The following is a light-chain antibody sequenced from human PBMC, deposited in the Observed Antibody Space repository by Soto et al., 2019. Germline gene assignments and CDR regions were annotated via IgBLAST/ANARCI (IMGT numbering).Light chain of an antibody. J-gene: IGKJ2*01. CDR2: DAS. CDR3: QQFHTYYT. V-gene: IGKV1-5*01. Sequence: DIQMTQSPSTLSASVGDRVTITCRASQNLNAWLAWYQQKPGKAPKLLISDASNLESGVSSRFSGSGYGTEFTLTISSLQPDDFATYYCQQFHTYYTFGQGTKLEIK. CDR1: QNLNAW.